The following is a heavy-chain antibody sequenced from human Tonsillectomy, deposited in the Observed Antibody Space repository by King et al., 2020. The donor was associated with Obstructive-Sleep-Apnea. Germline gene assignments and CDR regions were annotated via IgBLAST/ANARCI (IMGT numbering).Heavy chain of an antibody. J-gene: IGHJ4*02. CDR1: GYTLTELS. V-gene: IGHV1-24*01. Sequence: QLVQSGAEVKKPGASVKVSCKVFGYTLTELSVQWVRQAPGKGLEWLGGFDPEDGETIYSQKFQGRVTVTEDTSTDTAYMNLSSLRAQDTAVYYCAAREWFEALRVPNYWGQGTLVTVSS. CDR3: AAREWFEALRVPNY. D-gene: IGHD3-10*01. CDR2: FDPEDGET.